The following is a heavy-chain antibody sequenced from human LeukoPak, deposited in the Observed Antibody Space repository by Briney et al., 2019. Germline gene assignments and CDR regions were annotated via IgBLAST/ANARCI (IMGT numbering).Heavy chain of an antibody. V-gene: IGHV1-24*01. J-gene: IGHJ4*02. Sequence: ASVKVSCKASGYTFTSYYMHWVRQAPGQGLEWMGGFDPEDGETIYAQKFQGRVTMTEDTSTDTAYMELSSLRSEDTAVYYCATDLSLIQLIYWGQGTLVTVSS. D-gene: IGHD5-18*01. CDR2: FDPEDGET. CDR3: ATDLSLIQLIY. CDR1: GYTFTSYY.